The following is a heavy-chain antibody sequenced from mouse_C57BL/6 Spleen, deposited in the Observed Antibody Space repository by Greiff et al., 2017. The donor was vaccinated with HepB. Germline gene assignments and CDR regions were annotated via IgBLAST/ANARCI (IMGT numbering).Heavy chain of an antibody. D-gene: IGHD2-2*01. CDR2: INPSSGYT. CDR1: GYTFTSYW. Sequence: QVQLQQSGAELAKPGASVKLSCKASGYTFTSYWMHWVKQRPGQGLEWIGYINPSSGYTKYNQKFKDKATLTADKSSSTAYMQLSSLTYEDSAVEYCASYYGYDGDYFDYWGQGTTLTVSS. CDR3: ASYYGYDGDYFDY. J-gene: IGHJ2*01. V-gene: IGHV1-7*01.